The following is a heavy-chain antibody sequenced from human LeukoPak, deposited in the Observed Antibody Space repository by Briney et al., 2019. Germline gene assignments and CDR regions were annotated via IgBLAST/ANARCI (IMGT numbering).Heavy chain of an antibody. D-gene: IGHD6-19*01. V-gene: IGHV3-30*19. CDR2: IAHDGVNK. CDR3: ARDWGASGWYNWFDP. Sequence: PGGSLRLSCATSGFTLSSYGMHWVRQAPGKGLEWVAIIAHDGVNKYYTDSVKGRFTISRENSRNTLYLQMNSLRPEDTAVYYCARDWGASGWYNWFDPWGQGTLVTVSS. J-gene: IGHJ5*02. CDR1: GFTLSSYG.